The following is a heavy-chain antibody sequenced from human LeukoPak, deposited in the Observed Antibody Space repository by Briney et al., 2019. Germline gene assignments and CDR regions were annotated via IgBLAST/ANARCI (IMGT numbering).Heavy chain of an antibody. CDR3: ARELPHCSSTSCYTGFDY. J-gene: IGHJ4*02. V-gene: IGHV3-7*01. CDR1: GSTFSSYW. D-gene: IGHD2-2*02. Sequence: GGSLRLSCAASGSTFSSYWMSWVRQAPGKGLEWVANIKQDGSEKYYVDSVKGRFTISRDNAKNSLYLQMNSLRAEDTAVYYCARELPHCSSTSCYTGFDYWGQGTLVTVSS. CDR2: IKQDGSEK.